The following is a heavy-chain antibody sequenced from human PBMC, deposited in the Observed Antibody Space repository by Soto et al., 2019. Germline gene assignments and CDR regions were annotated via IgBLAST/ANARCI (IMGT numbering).Heavy chain of an antibody. CDR2: IYYSGST. CDR1: GGSISSGGYY. D-gene: IGHD3-3*01. CDR3: ARVGEDYDFSPLGMDV. J-gene: IGHJ6*02. V-gene: IGHV4-31*03. Sequence: SETLSLTCTVSGGSISSGGYYWSWIRQHPGKGLEWIGYIYYSGSTYYNPSLKSRVTISVDTSKNQFSLKLSSVTAADTAVYYCARVGEDYDFSPLGMDVWGQGTTVTVSS.